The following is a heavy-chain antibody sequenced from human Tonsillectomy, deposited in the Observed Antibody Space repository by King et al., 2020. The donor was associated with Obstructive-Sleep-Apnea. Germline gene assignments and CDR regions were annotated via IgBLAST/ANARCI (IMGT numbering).Heavy chain of an antibody. Sequence: VQLVESGGGLVQPGGSLRLSCAASGFTFSSYSMNWVRQAPGKGLEWVSYISSSSTIYYADSVKGRFTISRDNAKNSLYLQMNSLRVEDTAVYYCARVQYYYDSRGYYVDYWGQGTLVTVSS. V-gene: IGHV3-48*04. CDR3: ARVQYYYDSRGYYVDY. D-gene: IGHD3-22*01. CDR1: GFTFSSYS. J-gene: IGHJ4*02. CDR2: ISSSSTI.